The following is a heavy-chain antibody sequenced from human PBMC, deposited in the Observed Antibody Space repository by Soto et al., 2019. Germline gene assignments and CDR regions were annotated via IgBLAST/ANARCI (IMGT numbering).Heavy chain of an antibody. D-gene: IGHD2-2*01. CDR1: GLTFSYYI. Sequence: GGKLRQFSSASGLTFSYYIVRRLRQTSEKRLEYISIIDSNGQITDYAESVKGRFAISRDNSKNTLYLQMTSLRTDDTAVYYFVKDRLRHCTSNSCYLLDYWAQGT. CDR3: VKDRLRHCTSNSCYLLDY. J-gene: IGHJ4*02. V-gene: IGHV3-64D*06. CDR2: IDSNGQIT.